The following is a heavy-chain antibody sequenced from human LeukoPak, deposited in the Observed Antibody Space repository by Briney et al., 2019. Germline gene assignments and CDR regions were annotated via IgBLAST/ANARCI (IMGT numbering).Heavy chain of an antibody. CDR1: GYTFTSYG. CDR3: ARGDFWSGYPAFYYFDY. D-gene: IGHD3-3*01. J-gene: IGHJ4*02. V-gene: IGHV1-18*01. Sequence: ASVKVSCKASGYTFTSYGISWVRQAPGQGLEWMGWISAYNGNTNYAQKLQGRVTMTTDTSTSTAYMELSSLRSEDTAVYYCARGDFWSGYPAFYYFDYWGQGTLVTVSS. CDR2: ISAYNGNT.